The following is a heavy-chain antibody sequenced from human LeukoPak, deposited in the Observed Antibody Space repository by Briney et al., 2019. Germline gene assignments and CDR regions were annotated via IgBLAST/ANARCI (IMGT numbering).Heavy chain of an antibody. CDR1: GFTFSSYA. D-gene: IGHD2-21*02. CDR3: ARVKPKRDGYYGMDV. CDR2: ISYDGSNK. Sequence: GGSLRLSCAASGFTFSSYAMHWVRQAPGKGLEWVVVISYDGSNKYYADSVKGRFTISRDNSKNTLYLQMNSLRAEDTAVYYCARVKPKRDGYYGMDVWGQGTTVTVSS. V-gene: IGHV3-30-3*01. J-gene: IGHJ6*02.